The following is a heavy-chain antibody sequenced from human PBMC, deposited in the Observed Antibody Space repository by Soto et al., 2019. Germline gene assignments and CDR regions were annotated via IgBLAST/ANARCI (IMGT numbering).Heavy chain of an antibody. J-gene: IGHJ4*02. D-gene: IGHD3-10*01. V-gene: IGHV4-59*02. CDR1: GGSVTNYY. CDR2: IYYTGST. CDR3: ARDWFGESL. Sequence: SETLSLTCSVSGGSVTNYYWSWIRQPPGKGLEWTGYIYYTGSTNYNPSLKSRVTISRDNTKNTLSLQMNSLRAEDTAVYYCARDWFGESLWGQGTLVTVSS.